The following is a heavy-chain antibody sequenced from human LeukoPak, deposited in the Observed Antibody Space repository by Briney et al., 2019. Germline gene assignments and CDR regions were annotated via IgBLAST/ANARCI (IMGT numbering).Heavy chain of an antibody. D-gene: IGHD2-21*02. CDR1: RGTFSSYA. CDR2: ISAYNGNT. V-gene: IGHV1-18*01. Sequence: ASVKVSRKASRGTFSSYAISWVRQAPRQGLEWMGWISAYNGNTNYAQKLQGRVTITTDTSTSTAYMELRSLRSDDTAVYYCARESTVVVTAVVLAFDIWGEGTMVTVSS. J-gene: IGHJ3*02. CDR3: ARESTVVVTAVVLAFDI.